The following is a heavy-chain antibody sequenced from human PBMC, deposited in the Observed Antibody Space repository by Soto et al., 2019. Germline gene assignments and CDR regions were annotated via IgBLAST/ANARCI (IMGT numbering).Heavy chain of an antibody. D-gene: IGHD2-15*01. Sequence: QVQLVESGGGVVQPGRSLTLSCAASGFTFSIYGMHWVRQAPGKGLEWVAVIWDDGSNKIYADSVKGRFTISRDNSRNILYLEMNSLRAEDTAVYYCATDRGSSPFDYWGQGILVTVSS. CDR2: IWDDGSNK. CDR3: ATDRGSSPFDY. J-gene: IGHJ4*02. V-gene: IGHV3-33*03. CDR1: GFTFSIYG.